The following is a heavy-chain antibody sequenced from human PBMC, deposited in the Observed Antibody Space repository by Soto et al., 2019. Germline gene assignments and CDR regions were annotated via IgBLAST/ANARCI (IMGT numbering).Heavy chain of an antibody. CDR1: GDSISSTDYY. Sequence: PSETLSLTCTVSGDSISSTDYYWTWIRQLPGKGLEWIGYESYSGRTYYSPSYNPSLKSRVSISLDKSNNQFSLRLTSVTAADTAVYFCAREIVTAGGNNYFDPWGPGTLVTVSS. D-gene: IGHD2-21*02. J-gene: IGHJ5*02. V-gene: IGHV4-31*03. CDR2: ESYSGRT. CDR3: AREIVTAGGNNYFDP.